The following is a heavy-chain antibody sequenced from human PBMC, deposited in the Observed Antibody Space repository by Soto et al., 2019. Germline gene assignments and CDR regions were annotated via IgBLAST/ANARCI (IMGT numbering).Heavy chain of an antibody. CDR2: IGQSGSPI. J-gene: IGHJ4*02. CDR3: TRDPRMADR. CDR1: GFTFSDYY. V-gene: IGHV3-11*01. Sequence: PGGSLRLSCAASGFTFSDYYMTWIRQAPGKGLECVSYIGQSGSPIVYADSVKGRFTASRDNAKNSLYLQMNSLTVEDTAVYYWTRDPRMADRWGQGTLVTVSS.